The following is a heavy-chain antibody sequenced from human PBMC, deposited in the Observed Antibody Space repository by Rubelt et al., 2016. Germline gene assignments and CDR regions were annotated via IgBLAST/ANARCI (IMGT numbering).Heavy chain of an antibody. J-gene: IGHJ4*02. CDR2: ISAYNGNT. CDR3: ARDVGGNSVLYYFDY. D-gene: IGHD4-23*01. CDR1: GYTFTSYG. V-gene: IGHV1-18*01. Sequence: QVQLVQSGAEVKKPGASVKVSCKASGYTFTSYGISWVRQAPGQGLEWMGWISAYNGNTNYAQKLQGRVTMTTDTSTSTAYMERRSRRSDDTAVYYCARDVGGNSVLYYFDYWGQGTLVTVSS.